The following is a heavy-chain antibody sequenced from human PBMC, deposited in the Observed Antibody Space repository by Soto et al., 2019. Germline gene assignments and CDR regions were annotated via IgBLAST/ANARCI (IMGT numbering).Heavy chain of an antibody. Sequence: SETLSLTCTVSGGSISSYYWSWIRQLPGKGLEWIGYIYYSGSTNYNPSLKSRVTISVDTSKNQFSLKLSSVTAADTAVYYCARRYGYSFDYWGQGTLVTVSS. CDR1: GGSISSYY. V-gene: IGHV4-59*08. CDR2: IYYSGST. CDR3: ARRYGYSFDY. D-gene: IGHD1-1*01. J-gene: IGHJ4*02.